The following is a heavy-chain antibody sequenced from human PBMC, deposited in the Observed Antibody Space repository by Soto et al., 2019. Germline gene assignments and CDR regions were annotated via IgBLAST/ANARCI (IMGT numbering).Heavy chain of an antibody. CDR2: ISSSSSTI. V-gene: IGHV3-48*01. CDR1: GCTFSSYS. Sequence: EVQLVESGGGLVQPGGSLRLSCAASGCTFSSYSMNWVRQAPRKGLEWVSYISSSSSTIYYADSVKGRFTISRDNAKNSLYLQMNSLRAEDTAVYYCASGSNGLCCPFDYWGQGTLVTVSS. CDR3: ASGSNGLCCPFDY. D-gene: IGHD2-8*01. J-gene: IGHJ4*02.